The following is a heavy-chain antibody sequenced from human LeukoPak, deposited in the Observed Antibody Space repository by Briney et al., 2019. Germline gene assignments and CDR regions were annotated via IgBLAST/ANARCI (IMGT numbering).Heavy chain of an antibody. CDR2: IYHSGST. CDR3: ARDYHGRGGYFDY. V-gene: IGHV4-38-2*02. CDR1: GYSISSGYY. Sequence: SETLSLTYTVSGYSISSGYYWGWIRQPPGKGLEWVGSIYHSGSTYYNPSLKSRVTISVDTSKNQFSLKLSSVTAADTAVYYCARDYHGRGGYFDYWGQGTLVTVSS. D-gene: IGHD3-16*01. J-gene: IGHJ4*02.